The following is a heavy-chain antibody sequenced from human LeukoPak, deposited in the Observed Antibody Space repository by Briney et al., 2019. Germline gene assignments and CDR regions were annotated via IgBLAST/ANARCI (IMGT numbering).Heavy chain of an antibody. CDR3: ARVDCSSTSCLIGDY. J-gene: IGHJ4*02. Sequence: GGSLRLSCAASGFTFSSYSMNWVRQAPGKGLEWVSSISSSSSYIYYADSVKGRFTISRDNAKNSLYLQMNSLRAEDTAVYYCARVDCSSTSCLIGDYWGQGTLVTVSS. CDR1: GFTFSSYS. CDR2: ISSSSSYI. D-gene: IGHD2-2*01. V-gene: IGHV3-21*01.